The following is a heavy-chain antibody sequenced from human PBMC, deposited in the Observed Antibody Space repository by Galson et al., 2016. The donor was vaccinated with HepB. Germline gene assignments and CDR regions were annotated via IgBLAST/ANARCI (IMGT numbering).Heavy chain of an antibody. V-gene: IGHV3-33*01. J-gene: IGHJ5*02. CDR2: IHYDGSRE. CDR3: ARDLSYFSCWFDP. D-gene: IGHD2/OR15-2a*01. Sequence: PGKGLEWVAGIHYDGSREYYPDSTKGRFTISRDDSKNTVYLQMNSLRGEDTAVYYCARDLSYFSCWFDPWGQGTPVTVSS.